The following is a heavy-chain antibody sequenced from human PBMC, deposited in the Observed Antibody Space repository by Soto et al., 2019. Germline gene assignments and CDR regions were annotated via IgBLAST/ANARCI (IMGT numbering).Heavy chain of an antibody. CDR1: GFTLSGSA. D-gene: IGHD1-26*01. CDR2: IRSKTHSYAT. V-gene: IGHV3-73*02. J-gene: IGHJ4*02. CDR3: TRSGGSYSFGY. Sequence: EVQLVESGGGLVQPGESLKLSCAASGFTLSGSAVHWVRQASGKGLEWVGRIRSKTHSYATEYIASVKGRFTMSRDASNNTAYLQMNGLNSDDTVVYYCTRSGGSYSFGYWGQGTLVTVSS.